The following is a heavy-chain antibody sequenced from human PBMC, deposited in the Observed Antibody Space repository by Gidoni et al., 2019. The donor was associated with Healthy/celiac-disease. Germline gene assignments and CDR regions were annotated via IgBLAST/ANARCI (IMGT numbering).Heavy chain of an antibody. V-gene: IGHV1-46*03. J-gene: IGHJ4*02. CDR2: INPSGGST. Sequence: MGIINPSGGSTSYAQKFQGRVTMTRDTSTSTVYMELSSLRSEDTAVYYCCREPGGGSGPDYFDYWGQGTLVTVSS. CDR3: CREPGGGSGPDYFDY. D-gene: IGHD3-16*01.